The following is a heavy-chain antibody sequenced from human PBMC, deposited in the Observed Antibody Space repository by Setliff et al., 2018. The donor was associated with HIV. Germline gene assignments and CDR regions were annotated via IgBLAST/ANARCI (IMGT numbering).Heavy chain of an antibody. CDR1: GGSISSGSYF. J-gene: IGHJ6*03. Sequence: SETLSLTCTVSGGSISSGSYFWNWIRQPAGKGLEWIGRIYTSGTTNFNPSLKSRVTISRDPSKNQFSLNLNSVTAADTAVYYCARLATYFDFRGGEYMDVWGKGTTVTVSS. V-gene: IGHV4-61*02. CDR3: ARLATYFDFRGGEYMDV. CDR2: IYTSGTT. D-gene: IGHD3-3*01.